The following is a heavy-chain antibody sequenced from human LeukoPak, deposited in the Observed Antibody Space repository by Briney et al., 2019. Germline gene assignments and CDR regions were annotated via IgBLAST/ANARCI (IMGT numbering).Heavy chain of an antibody. Sequence: SETPSLTCTVSGGSISSYYWGWIRQPPGKGLEWIGYIYYSGSTNYNPSLKSRVTISVDTSKNQFSLKLSSVTAADTAVYYCARDAKQLDYFDYWGQGTLVTVSS. J-gene: IGHJ4*02. CDR2: IYYSGST. V-gene: IGHV4-59*01. CDR1: GGSISSYY. D-gene: IGHD6-6*01. CDR3: ARDAKQLDYFDY.